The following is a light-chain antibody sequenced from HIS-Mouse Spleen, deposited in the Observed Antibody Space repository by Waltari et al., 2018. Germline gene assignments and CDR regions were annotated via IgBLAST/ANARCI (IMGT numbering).Light chain of an antibody. CDR2: SNN. J-gene: IGLJ2*01. CDR1: SSHIGSNT. CDR3: AAWDDSLNGLVV. V-gene: IGLV1-44*01. Sequence: QSVLTQPPSASGTPGQRVTISCSGSSSHIGSNTVNWYQQPPGTAPKLLIYSNNQRPSGVPDRFSGSKSGTSASLAISGLQSEDEADYYCAAWDDSLNGLVVFGGGTKLTVL.